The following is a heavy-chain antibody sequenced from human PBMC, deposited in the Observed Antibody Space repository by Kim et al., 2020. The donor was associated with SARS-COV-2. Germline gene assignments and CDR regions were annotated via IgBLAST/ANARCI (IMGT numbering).Heavy chain of an antibody. CDR3: AKATGMLVTGKDY. CDR2: ISYDGNDQ. Sequence: GGSLRLSCAASGFTFSNYGMHWVRQTPGKGLEWVAVISYDGNDQYYADSVKGRFTISRDNSKNTLFLQMHNLRTEDTAVYYCAKATGMLVTGKDYWGQGT. V-gene: IGHV3-30*18. J-gene: IGHJ4*02. D-gene: IGHD6-19*01. CDR1: GFTFSNYG.